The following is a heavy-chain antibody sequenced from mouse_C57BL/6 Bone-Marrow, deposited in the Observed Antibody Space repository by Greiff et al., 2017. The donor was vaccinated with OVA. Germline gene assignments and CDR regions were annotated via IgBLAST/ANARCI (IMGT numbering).Heavy chain of an antibody. CDR3: ARSVITTVAPFAY. V-gene: IGHV1-81*01. CDR2: IYPRSGNT. CDR1: GYTFTSYG. D-gene: IGHD1-1*01. J-gene: IGHJ3*01. Sequence: QVQLQQSGAELARPGASVKLSCKASGYTFTSYGISWVKQRTGQGLEWIGEIYPRSGNTYYNEKFKGKATLTADKSSSTAYMELRSLTSEDSAVYFCARSVITTVAPFAYWGQGTLVTVSA.